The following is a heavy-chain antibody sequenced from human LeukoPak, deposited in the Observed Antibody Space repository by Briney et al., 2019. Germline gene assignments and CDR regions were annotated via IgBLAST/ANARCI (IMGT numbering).Heavy chain of an antibody. CDR2: IYYSGST. CDR3: ARQGYYYDSSGYYPLAY. CDR1: GGSISSGGYY. V-gene: IGHV4-39*01. D-gene: IGHD3-22*01. J-gene: IGHJ4*02. Sequence: SQTLSLTCTVSGGSISSGGYYWGWIRQPPGKGLEWIGSIYYSGSTYYNPSLKSRVTISVDTSKNQFSLKLSSVTAADTAVYYCARQGYYYDSSGYYPLAYWGQGTLVTVSS.